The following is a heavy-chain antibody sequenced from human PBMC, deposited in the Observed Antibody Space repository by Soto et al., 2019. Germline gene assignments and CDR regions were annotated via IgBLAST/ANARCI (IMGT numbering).Heavy chain of an antibody. CDR2: VYSAGTV. D-gene: IGHD2-2*02. J-gene: IGHJ5*02. CDR1: GASVKTYY. CDR3: ATADAYTVGPTALQGWFDP. Sequence: SETLSLTCSVSGASVKTYYWSWIRQSAGKGLEWIGRVYSAGTVNYNPSLQSRVTLSLDTSKNQFSLKLSSVTAADTAVYYCATADAYTVGPTALQGWFDPWGHGTLVTVSS. V-gene: IGHV4-4*07.